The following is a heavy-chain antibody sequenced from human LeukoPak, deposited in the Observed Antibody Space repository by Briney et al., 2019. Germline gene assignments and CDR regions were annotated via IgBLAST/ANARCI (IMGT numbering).Heavy chain of an antibody. CDR3: ARGIRLVRAATYYFDY. V-gene: IGHV4-59*01. J-gene: IGHJ4*02. Sequence: NSSETLSLTCTVSGGSISSYYWSWIRQPPGKGLEWIGYIYYSGSTNYNPSLKSRVTISVDTSKNQFSLKLSSVTAADTAVYYCARGIRLVRAATYYFDYWGQGTLVTVSS. CDR1: GGSISSYY. D-gene: IGHD6-25*01. CDR2: IYYSGST.